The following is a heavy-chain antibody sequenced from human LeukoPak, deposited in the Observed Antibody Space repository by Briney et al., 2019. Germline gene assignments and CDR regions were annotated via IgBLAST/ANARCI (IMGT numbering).Heavy chain of an antibody. J-gene: IGHJ6*03. D-gene: IGHD3-22*01. Sequence: SETLSLTCTVSGYSISTGYYWDWIRQPPGKGLEWIGTFYHGGSTYYNPSLKSRVTISVDTSKNQFSLKLSSVTAADTAVYYCARSSEGRYYYDSSGFSYYYYYMDVWGKGTTVTISS. CDR3: ARSSEGRYYYDSSGFSYYYYYMDV. CDR1: GYSISTGYY. CDR2: FYHGGST. V-gene: IGHV4-38-2*02.